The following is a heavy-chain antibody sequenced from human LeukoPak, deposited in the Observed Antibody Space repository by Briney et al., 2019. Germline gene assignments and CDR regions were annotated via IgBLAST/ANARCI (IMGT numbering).Heavy chain of an antibody. CDR2: IYSGGDT. Sequence: GGSLRLSCAASGFTVSSNYMTWVRQAPGRGWEWVSVIYSGGDTYYADSVKGRFTISRDNSKNTLYLQVNSLRTEDTAVYYCARRSGEGYFDCWGQGTLVTVSS. V-gene: IGHV3-66*01. J-gene: IGHJ4*02. CDR1: GFTVSSNY. CDR3: ARRSGEGYFDC. D-gene: IGHD1-26*01.